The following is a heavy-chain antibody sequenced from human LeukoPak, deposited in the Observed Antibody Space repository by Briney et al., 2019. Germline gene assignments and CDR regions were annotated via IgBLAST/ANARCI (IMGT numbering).Heavy chain of an antibody. CDR2: IYYSGST. V-gene: IGHV4-59*01. J-gene: IGHJ6*02. Sequence: PSETLSLTCTVSGGSISSYYWSWIRQPPGKGLEWIGYIYYSGSTNYNPSLKSRVTISVDTPKNQFSLKLSSVTAADTAVYYCARVRAAGMDVWGQGTTVTVSS. CDR3: ARVRAAGMDV. CDR1: GGSISSYY. D-gene: IGHD6-25*01.